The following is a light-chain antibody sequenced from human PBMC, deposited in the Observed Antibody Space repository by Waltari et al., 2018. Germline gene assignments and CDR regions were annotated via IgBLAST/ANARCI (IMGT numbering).Light chain of an antibody. CDR2: GAS. CDR3: QQYGSSPKT. V-gene: IGKV3-20*01. Sequence: EIVLTQSPGTLSLSPGERATLSCRASQSVSGSYLAWYQQKPGQAPRLLIYGASSRATGILDRFSGSGSGTDFTLTISRLEPEDFAVYYCQQYGSSPKTFGQGTKVEIK. CDR1: QSVSGSY. J-gene: IGKJ1*01.